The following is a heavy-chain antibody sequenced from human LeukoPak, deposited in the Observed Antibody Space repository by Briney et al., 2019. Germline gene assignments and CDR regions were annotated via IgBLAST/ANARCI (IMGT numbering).Heavy chain of an antibody. Sequence: GGSLRLSCTASGIAFNNYWMHWVRQVPGKGLVWVSHINNDGSTVTYADSVKGRFTISRDNAKDTLYLLMSSLRAEDTAVYYCARGAGGFDYWGQGTLVTVSS. D-gene: IGHD2-8*02. V-gene: IGHV3-74*01. CDR1: GIAFNNYW. J-gene: IGHJ4*02. CDR3: ARGAGGFDY. CDR2: INNDGSTV.